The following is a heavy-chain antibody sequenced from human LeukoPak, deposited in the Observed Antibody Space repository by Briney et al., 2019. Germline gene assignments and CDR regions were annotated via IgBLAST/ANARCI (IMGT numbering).Heavy chain of an antibody. CDR2: IRYDGSNK. J-gene: IGHJ4*02. D-gene: IGHD6-19*01. CDR3: AKDKSPTHGYSSGWYDY. Sequence: PGGSLRLSCAASGFTFSSYGMHWVRQAPGKGLEWVAFIRYDGSNKYYADSVKGRFTISRDNSKNTLYLQMNSLRAEATAVYYCAKDKSPTHGYSSGWYDYWGQGTLVTVSS. CDR1: GFTFSSYG. V-gene: IGHV3-30*02.